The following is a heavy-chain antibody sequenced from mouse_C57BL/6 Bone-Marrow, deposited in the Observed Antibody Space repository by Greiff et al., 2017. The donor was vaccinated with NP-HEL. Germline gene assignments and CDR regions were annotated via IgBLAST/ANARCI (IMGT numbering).Heavy chain of an antibody. V-gene: IGHV7-1*01. CDR3: ARDTYGSYWYFDV. Sequence: EVKVVESGGGLVQSGRSLRLSCATSGFTFSDFYMEWVRQAPGKGLEWIAASRNKANDYTTEYSASVKGRFIVSRDTSQSILYLQMNALRAEDTAIYYCARDTYGSYWYFDVWGTGTTVTVSS. J-gene: IGHJ1*03. CDR2: SRNKANDYTT. D-gene: IGHD1-1*01. CDR1: GFTFSDFY.